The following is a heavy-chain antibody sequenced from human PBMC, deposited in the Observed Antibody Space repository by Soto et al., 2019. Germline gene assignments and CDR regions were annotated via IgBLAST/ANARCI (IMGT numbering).Heavy chain of an antibody. Sequence: SETLSLTCAVYGGSFSGYYWSWIRQHPGKGLEWIGYIYYSGSTYYNPSLKSRVTISVDTSKNQFSLKLSSVTAADTAVYYCAGVVFLDILTGYPSYFDYWGQGTLVTVSS. CDR3: AGVVFLDILTGYPSYFDY. J-gene: IGHJ4*02. D-gene: IGHD3-9*01. V-gene: IGHV4-31*11. CDR2: IYYSGST. CDR1: GGSFSGYY.